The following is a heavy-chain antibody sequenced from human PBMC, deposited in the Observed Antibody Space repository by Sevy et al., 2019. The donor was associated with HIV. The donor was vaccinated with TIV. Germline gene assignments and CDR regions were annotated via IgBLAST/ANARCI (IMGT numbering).Heavy chain of an antibody. CDR1: GFTFSSYA. CDR3: ASPRAGYSSGCWIDAFDF. V-gene: IGHV3-30*04. J-gene: IGHJ3*01. Sequence: GGSLRLSCTASGFTFSSYAMHWVRQAPGKGLEWVALISYNGKYTYYADSLKGRFSISREDSNNTLYLQTNSLRTEDTAVCFCASPRAGYSSGCWIDAFDFWGQGTVVTVSS. CDR2: ISYNGKYT. D-gene: IGHD6-19*01.